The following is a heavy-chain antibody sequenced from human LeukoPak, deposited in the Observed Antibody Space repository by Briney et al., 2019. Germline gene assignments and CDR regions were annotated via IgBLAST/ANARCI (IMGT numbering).Heavy chain of an antibody. CDR1: GGSISSYY. CDR2: IYYSGST. V-gene: IGHV4-39*07. J-gene: IGHJ3*02. Sequence: SETLSLTCTVSGGSISSYYWGWIRQPPGKGLEWIGSIYYSGSTYYNPSLKSRVTISVDTSKNQFSLKLSSVTAADTAVYYCARQNSSSWYNAFDIWGQGTMVTVSS. D-gene: IGHD6-13*01. CDR3: ARQNSSSWYNAFDI.